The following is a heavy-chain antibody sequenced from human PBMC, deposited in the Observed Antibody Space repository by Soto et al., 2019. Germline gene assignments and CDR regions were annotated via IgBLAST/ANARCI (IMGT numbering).Heavy chain of an antibody. CDR2: ISSSGTTT. V-gene: IGHV3-48*03. D-gene: IGHD6-13*01. CDR1: GFTFSSYE. CDR3: ARVSFGPSSTWTYYFDY. J-gene: IGHJ4*02. Sequence: PGGSLRLSCAVSGFTFSSYEINWVRQAPGKGLEWVSYISSSGTTTYYADSVQGRFTISRDNAKNSLYLQMNSLRAEDTAVYYCARVSFGPSSTWTYYFDYWGQGTLVTVSS.